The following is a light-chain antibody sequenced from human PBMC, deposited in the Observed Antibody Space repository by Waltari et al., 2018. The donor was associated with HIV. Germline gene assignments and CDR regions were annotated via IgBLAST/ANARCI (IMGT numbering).Light chain of an antibody. CDR2: EVS. V-gene: IGLV2-14*01. Sequence: QSALTQPASVSGSPGQSITISCTGTSSDVGGYNYVSWYQEHPGKAPKLMLYEVSNRPSGVSNRSSGSKSGNTASLTISGLQAEDEADYYCSSYTSSSTLVFGTGTKVTVL. CDR1: SSDVGGYNY. J-gene: IGLJ1*01. CDR3: SSYTSSSTLV.